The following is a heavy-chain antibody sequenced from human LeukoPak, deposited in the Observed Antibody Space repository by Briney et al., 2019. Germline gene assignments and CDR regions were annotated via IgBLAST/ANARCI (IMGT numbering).Heavy chain of an antibody. Sequence: PGGSLRLSCAGSGLTFSDYYMSWIRQAPGKGLEWVSGISGSSDYTYYGDFVKGRFTISRDNAKNTLYLQMNSLRAEDTAVYYCASSFNGSVTFPYYLDYWGQGTLVTVSS. CDR3: ASSFNGSVTFPYYLDY. J-gene: IGHJ4*02. D-gene: IGHD4-17*01. V-gene: IGHV3-23*01. CDR1: GLTFSDYY. CDR2: ISGSSDYT.